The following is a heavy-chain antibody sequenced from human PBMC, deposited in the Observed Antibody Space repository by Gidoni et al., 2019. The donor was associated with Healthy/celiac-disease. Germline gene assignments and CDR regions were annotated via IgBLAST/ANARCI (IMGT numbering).Heavy chain of an antibody. CDR3: ARDGDGYNRDLDY. Sequence: EVQLVESGGGLVKPGGSLRLSCAASGFTFSSYSMNWVRQAPGKGLGWVSAISSSSSYIYYADSVKGRFTISRDNAKNSLYLQMNSLRAEDTAVYYCARDGDGYNRDLDYWGQGTLVTVSS. D-gene: IGHD5-12*01. J-gene: IGHJ4*02. V-gene: IGHV3-21*01. CDR2: ISSSSSYI. CDR1: GFTFSSYS.